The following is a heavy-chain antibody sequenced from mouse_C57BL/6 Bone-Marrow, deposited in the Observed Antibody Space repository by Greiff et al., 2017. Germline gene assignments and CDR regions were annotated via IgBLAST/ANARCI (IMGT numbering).Heavy chain of an antibody. CDR2: IDPSDSYT. J-gene: IGHJ3*01. CDR3: AREGGYDYDVTWFAY. Sequence: VQLQQPGAELVMPGASVKLSCKASGYTFTSYWMHWVKQRPGQGLEWIGEIDPSDSYTNYNQKFKGKSTLTVDKSSSTAYMQLSSLTSEYSAVYYCAREGGYDYDVTWFAYWGQGTLVTVSA. D-gene: IGHD2-4*01. V-gene: IGHV1-69*01. CDR1: GYTFTSYW.